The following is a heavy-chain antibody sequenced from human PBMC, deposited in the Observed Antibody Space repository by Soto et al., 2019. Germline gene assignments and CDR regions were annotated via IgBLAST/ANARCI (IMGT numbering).Heavy chain of an antibody. CDR2: IWYDGSNK. D-gene: IGHD6-19*01. Sequence: QVQLVESGGGVVQPGRSLRLSCAASGFTFSSYGMHWVRQAPGKGLEWVAVIWYDGSNKYYADSVKGRFTISRDNSKNTLYLQMNRLRAEDTAVYYCARKSKQWQRYYYYYYGMDVWGQGTTVTVSS. CDR3: ARKSKQWQRYYYYYYGMDV. V-gene: IGHV3-33*01. CDR1: GFTFSSYG. J-gene: IGHJ6*02.